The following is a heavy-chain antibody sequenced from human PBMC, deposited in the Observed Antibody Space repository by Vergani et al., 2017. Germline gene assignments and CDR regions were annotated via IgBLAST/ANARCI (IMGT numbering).Heavy chain of an antibody. CDR2: INPIDSKI. D-gene: IGHD2-21*01. J-gene: IGHJ4*02. CDR3: TRHVPGGDVACLHFDH. V-gene: IGHV5-51*01. CDR1: ESSFISNE. Sequence: EVMLVQSGAEVKKPGESLKISCKYSESSFISNEIAWVRQMSGKGLQWMGNINPIDSKIAYSPSFQGQAIMSLDKSITTAYLQWRSLKASDTAIYYCTRHVPGGDVACLHFDHWGQGTQVTVSS.